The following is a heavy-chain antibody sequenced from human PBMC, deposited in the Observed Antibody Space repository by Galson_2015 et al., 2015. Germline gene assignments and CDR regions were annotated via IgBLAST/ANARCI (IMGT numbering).Heavy chain of an antibody. CDR2: IDHSGST. V-gene: IGHV4-34*01. CDR3: ARFRPLTPSIPSANFDY. CDR1: GGSFSGYY. J-gene: IGHJ4*02. D-gene: IGHD2-2*01. Sequence: TLSLTCSVSGGSFSGYYWSWIRQAPGRGPEWIGEIDHSGSTSYNPSLKRPVIIMVDTSKNQFSLRLSSVTAADTAAYFCARFRPLTPSIPSANFDYWGQGALVTVSS.